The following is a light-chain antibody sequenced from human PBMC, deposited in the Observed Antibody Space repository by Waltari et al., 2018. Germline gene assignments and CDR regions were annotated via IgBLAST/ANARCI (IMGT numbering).Light chain of an antibody. V-gene: IGKV3-20*01. Sequence: IMLTQSPGTLSLSPVERATLSCRASQSISRYLAWYQQKPGQAPRLLIYGASTRATGIPGRFSGSGYGTAFSLTISGLEPEDAAVYYCQHHFRLPATFGQGTKVEIK. CDR1: QSISRY. CDR3: QHHFRLPAT. J-gene: IGKJ1*01. CDR2: GAS.